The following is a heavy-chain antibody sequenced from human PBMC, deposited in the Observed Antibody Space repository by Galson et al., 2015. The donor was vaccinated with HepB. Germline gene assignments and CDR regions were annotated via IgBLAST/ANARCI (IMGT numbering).Heavy chain of an antibody. D-gene: IGHD4-11*01. CDR2: ITSDGSDT. CDR3: VRDAPTAFFDY. CDR1: GFAFEHFW. V-gene: IGHV3-74*03. J-gene: IGHJ4*02. Sequence: SLRLSCAASGFAFEHFWMHWVRQVPGKGLVWASRITSDGSDTKYADSVEGRFTVSRDNAKNTLSLQMNSLRPEDTAIYYCVRDAPTAFFDYWGQGTQVTVSS.